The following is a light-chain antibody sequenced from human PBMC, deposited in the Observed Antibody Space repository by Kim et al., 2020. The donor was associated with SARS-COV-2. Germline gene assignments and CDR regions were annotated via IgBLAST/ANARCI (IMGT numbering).Light chain of an antibody. J-gene: IGKJ1*01. CDR2: AAS. V-gene: IGKV1-12*01. Sequence: VSASLGDTVTITCRAGRSVGSCLAWYQQIPGKAPKLLIYAASFLQSGVPSRFSGSGSGTDFTLTISSLQPEDFATYYCQQGDSFPTFGQGTKLEI. CDR1: RSVGSC. CDR3: QQGDSFPT.